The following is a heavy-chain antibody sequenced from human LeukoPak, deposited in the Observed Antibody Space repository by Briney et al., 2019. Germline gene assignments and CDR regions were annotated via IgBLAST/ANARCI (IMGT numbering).Heavy chain of an antibody. V-gene: IGHV1-69*05. CDR1: GGTFSSYT. CDR3: ARAGVLRRGYSGYDNAFDI. D-gene: IGHD5-12*01. Sequence: SVKVSCKASGGTFSSYTISWVRQAPGQGLEWMGRIIPIFGTANYAQKFQGRVTITTDESTSTAYMELSSLRSEDTAVYYCARAGVLRRGYSGYDNAFDIWGQGTMVTVSS. J-gene: IGHJ3*02. CDR2: IIPIFGTA.